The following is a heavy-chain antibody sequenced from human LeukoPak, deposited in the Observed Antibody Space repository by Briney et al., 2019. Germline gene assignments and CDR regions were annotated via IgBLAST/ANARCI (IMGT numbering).Heavy chain of an antibody. J-gene: IGHJ4*02. D-gene: IGHD6-19*01. Sequence: PGGSLRLSCAASGFTFSSYGMHSVRQAPGKGLEWVALIWNDGSNKYYADSVKGRFTISRDTSKNTLYLQMNSLRAEDTAVYYCARQQWLAFDYWGQGTLVTVSS. CDR3: ARQQWLAFDY. CDR2: IWNDGSNK. CDR1: GFTFSSYG. V-gene: IGHV3-33*01.